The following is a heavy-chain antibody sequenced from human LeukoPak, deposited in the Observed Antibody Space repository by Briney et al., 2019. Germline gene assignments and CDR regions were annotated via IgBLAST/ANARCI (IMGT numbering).Heavy chain of an antibody. CDR1: GGSFSGYY. J-gene: IGHJ4*02. CDR3: ARGPTTHYNILTGYYYFDY. CDR2: INHSGST. D-gene: IGHD3-9*01. Sequence: SETLSLTCAVYGGSFSGYYWTWIRQPPGKGLEWIGEINHSGSTNYNPSLKRRVTISIDTSKNHFSLRLSSVTAADTAVYYCARGPTTHYNILTGYYYFDYWGQGTLVTVSS. V-gene: IGHV4-34*01.